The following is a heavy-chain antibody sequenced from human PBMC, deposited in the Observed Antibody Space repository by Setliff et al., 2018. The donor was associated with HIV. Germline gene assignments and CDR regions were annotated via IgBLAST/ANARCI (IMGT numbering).Heavy chain of an antibody. J-gene: IGHJ5*02. CDR2: LYYSGST. CDR3: ARDIQAAGTGWFDP. D-gene: IGHD6-13*01. V-gene: IGHV4-38-2*02. CDR1: GFPFNNAW. Sequence: GSLRLSCAGSGFPFNNAWMAWVRQPPGKGLEWIGSLYYSGSTYYNPSLKSRVTISLDTSKNQFSLKLSSVTAADTAVYYCARDIQAAGTGWFDPWGQGTLVTVSS.